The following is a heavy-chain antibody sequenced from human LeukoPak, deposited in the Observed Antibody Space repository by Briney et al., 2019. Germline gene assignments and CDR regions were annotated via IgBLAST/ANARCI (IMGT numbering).Heavy chain of an antibody. J-gene: IGHJ4*02. Sequence: SETLSLTCTVSGGSISGQYWSLIRQPPGKGLEWIGYIYYTGITKYNPSLKSRVTISVDTSKNQFSLRLTSVNAADTAVYYCARVSFHYHSGNYGWYFDSWGQGTLVTVSS. V-gene: IGHV4-59*11. CDR2: IYYTGIT. CDR1: GGSISGQY. CDR3: ARVSFHYHSGNYGWYFDS. D-gene: IGHD3-10*01.